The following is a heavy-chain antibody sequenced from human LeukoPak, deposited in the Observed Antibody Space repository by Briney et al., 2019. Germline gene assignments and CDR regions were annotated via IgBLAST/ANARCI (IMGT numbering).Heavy chain of an antibody. CDR2: MNPNSGNT. D-gene: IGHD5-18*01. J-gene: IGHJ6*03. CDR1: GYTFTSYD. Sequence: ASVKVSCKASGYTFTSYDINWVRQATGQGLEWMGWMNPNSGNTGYAQKFQGRVTITGNTSISTAYMELSSLRSEDTAVYYCARGGYSYGYYYYYYMDVWGKGTTVTVSS. V-gene: IGHV1-8*03. CDR3: ARGGYSYGYYYYYYMDV.